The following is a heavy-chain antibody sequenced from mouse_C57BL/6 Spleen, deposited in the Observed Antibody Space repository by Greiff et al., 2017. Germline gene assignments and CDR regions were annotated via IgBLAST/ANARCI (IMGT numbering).Heavy chain of an antibody. J-gene: IGHJ2*01. CDR1: GYSITSGYY. Sequence: EVQLVESGPGLVKPSQSLSLTCSVTGYSITSGYYWNWIRQFPGNKLEWMGYISYDGSNNYNPSLKNRISITRDTSKNQFFLKLNSVTTEDTATYYCAREGDWVDYWGQGTTLTVSS. V-gene: IGHV3-6*01. D-gene: IGHD4-1*01. CDR2: ISYDGSN. CDR3: AREGDWVDY.